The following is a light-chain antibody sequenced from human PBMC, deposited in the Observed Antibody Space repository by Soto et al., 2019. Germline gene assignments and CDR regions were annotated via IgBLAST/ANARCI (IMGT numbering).Light chain of an antibody. V-gene: IGLV1-44*01. CDR2: SGD. Sequence: QSVLTQPPSASGTPGQTVTISCSGGSSNTAGNAINWFQQLPGMAPKLLIYSGDHRPSGVPDRFSGSKSGTSASLAIIGLQSEDEADYYCATWADSLKTYVFGTGTKVTVL. CDR1: SSNTAGNA. CDR3: ATWADSLKTYV. J-gene: IGLJ1*01.